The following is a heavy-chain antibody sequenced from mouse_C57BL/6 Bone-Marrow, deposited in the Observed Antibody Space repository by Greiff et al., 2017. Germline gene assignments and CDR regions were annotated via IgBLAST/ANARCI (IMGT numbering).Heavy chain of an antibody. D-gene: IGHD2-2*01. V-gene: IGHV1-42*01. CDR2: INPSTGGT. CDR1: GYSFTGYY. Sequence: DVKLQESGPELVKPGASVKISCKASGYSFTGYYMNWVKQSPEKSLEWIGEINPSTGGTTYNQKFKAKATLTVDKSSSTAYMQLKSLTSEDSAVYYCARGVDLVRIDYWGQGTTLTVSS. CDR3: ARGVDLVRIDY. J-gene: IGHJ2*01.